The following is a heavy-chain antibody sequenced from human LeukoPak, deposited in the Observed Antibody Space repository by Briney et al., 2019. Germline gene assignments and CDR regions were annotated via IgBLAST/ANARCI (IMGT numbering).Heavy chain of an antibody. V-gene: IGHV4-34*01. D-gene: IGHD3-10*01. J-gene: IGHJ4*02. Sequence: RASETLSLTCAVYGGSFSGYYWSWNRQPPGKGLEWIGEINHSGSTNYNPSLKSRVTISVDTSKNQFSLKLSSVTAADTAVYYCAREGYYGSGRLTDYWGQGTLVTVSS. CDR1: GGSFSGYY. CDR2: INHSGST. CDR3: AREGYYGSGRLTDY.